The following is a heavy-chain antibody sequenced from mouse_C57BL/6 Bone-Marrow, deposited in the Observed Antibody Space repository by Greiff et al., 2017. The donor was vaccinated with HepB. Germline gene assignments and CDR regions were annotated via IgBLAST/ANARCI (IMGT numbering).Heavy chain of an antibody. J-gene: IGHJ2*01. CDR1: GFTFSDFY. V-gene: IGHV7-1*01. Sequence: EVNLVESGGGLVQSGRSLRLSCATSGFTFSDFYMEWVRQAPGKGLEWIAASRNKANDYTTEYSASVKGRFIVSRDTSQSILYLQMNALRAEDTAIYYCARDPDYWGQGTTLTVSS. CDR2: SRNKANDYTT. CDR3: ARDPDY.